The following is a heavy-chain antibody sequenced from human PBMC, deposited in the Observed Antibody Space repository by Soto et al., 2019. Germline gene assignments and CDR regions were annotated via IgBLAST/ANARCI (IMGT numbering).Heavy chain of an antibody. D-gene: IGHD6-13*01. CDR2: ISGSGGST. CDR3: AKWVRAAAGSSPYYMDV. Sequence: PGGSLRLSCAASGFTFSNYAMTWVRQAPGKGLEWVSAISGSGGSTYHADSVKGRFTISRDNSKNTLYLQMNSLRAEDTALYYCAKWVRAAAGSSPYYMDVWGKGTTVTVSS. J-gene: IGHJ6*03. CDR1: GFTFSNYA. V-gene: IGHV3-23*01.